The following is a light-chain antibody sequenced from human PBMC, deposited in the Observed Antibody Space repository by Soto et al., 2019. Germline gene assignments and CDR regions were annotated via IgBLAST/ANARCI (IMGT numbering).Light chain of an antibody. CDR1: SSDVGGYDH. CDR3: SSFAGSNNVV. J-gene: IGLJ3*02. CDR2: DVS. Sequence: QSVLTQPPSASGSPGQSVTISCAGTSSDVGGYDHVSWYQQHPGKAPKLMIYDVSKRPSGVPDHFSGSKSGNAASLTVSGLQTEDEADYYCSSFAGSNNVVFGGGTKVTVL. V-gene: IGLV2-8*01.